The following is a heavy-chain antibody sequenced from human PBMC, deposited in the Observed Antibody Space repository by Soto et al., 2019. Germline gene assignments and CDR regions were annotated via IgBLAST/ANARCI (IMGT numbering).Heavy chain of an antibody. CDR1: GVSISSYY. J-gene: IGHJ5*02. CDR2: VYYSGIT. V-gene: IGHV4-59*01. D-gene: IGHD3-10*01. CDR3: VRDLTIGGFFDP. Sequence: PSETLSLTCTVSGVSISSYYWTWIRQPPGKGPEWIGYVYYSGITNYNPSLKSRLTMSVDTSKNQSSLKLSSVTAADTAMYYCVRDLTIGGFFDPWGQGTLVTVSS.